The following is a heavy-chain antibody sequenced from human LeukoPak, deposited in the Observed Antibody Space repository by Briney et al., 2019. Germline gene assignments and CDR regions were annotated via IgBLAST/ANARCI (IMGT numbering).Heavy chain of an antibody. CDR1: GGSISSSSYY. CDR2: IYYSGST. CDR3: ARETPDGDYGGNSRAFDI. Sequence: PSETLSLTCTVSGGSISSSSYYWGWIRQPPGKGLEWIGSIYYSGSTYYNPSLKSRVTISVDTSKNQFSLKLSSVTAADTAVYYCARETPDGDYGGNSRAFDIWGQGTMVTVSP. V-gene: IGHV4-39*07. J-gene: IGHJ3*02. D-gene: IGHD4-23*01.